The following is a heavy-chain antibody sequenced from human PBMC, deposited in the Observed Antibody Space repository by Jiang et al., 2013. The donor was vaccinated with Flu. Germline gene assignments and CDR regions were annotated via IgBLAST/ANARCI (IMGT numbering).Heavy chain of an antibody. CDR3: ARYRSGSDYTWYFDL. D-gene: IGHD3-22*01. V-gene: IGHV4-38-2*01. CDR1: GYSMSSGDF. J-gene: IGHJ2*01. CDR2: IYNSGST. Sequence: GSGLVKPSETLSLTCGVSGYSMSSGDFWGWIRQPPGKGLEWIGSIYNSGSTYYNPSLKTRVTISVETPNNQFSLKLRSVTAADTAVYYCARYRSGSDYTWYFDL.